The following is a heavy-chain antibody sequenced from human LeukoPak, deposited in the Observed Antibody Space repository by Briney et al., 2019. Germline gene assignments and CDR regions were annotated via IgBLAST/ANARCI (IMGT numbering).Heavy chain of an antibody. J-gene: IGHJ3*02. CDR2: FDPEDGET. Sequence: ASVKVSCKVSGYTLTELSMHWVRQAPGKGLEWMGGFDPEDGETIYAQKFQGRVTMTRNTSISTAYMKLSSLRSEDTAVYYCASPYQEMATSGAFDIWGQGTMVTVSS. CDR1: GYTLTELS. V-gene: IGHV1-24*01. CDR3: ASPYQEMATSGAFDI. D-gene: IGHD5-24*01.